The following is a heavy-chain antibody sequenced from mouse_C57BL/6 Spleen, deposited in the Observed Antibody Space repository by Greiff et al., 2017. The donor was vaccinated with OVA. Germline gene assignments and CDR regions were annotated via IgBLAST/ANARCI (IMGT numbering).Heavy chain of an antibody. CDR2: IDPSDSYT. CDR3: ARRSPYAMDY. V-gene: IGHV1-50*01. Sequence: QVQLKQPGAELVKPGASVKLSCKASGYTFTSYWMQWVKQRPGQGLEWIGEIDPSDSYTNYNQKFKGKATLTVDTSSSTAYMQLSSLTSEDSAVYYCARRSPYAMDYWGQGTSVTVSS. CDR1: GYTFTSYW. J-gene: IGHJ4*01.